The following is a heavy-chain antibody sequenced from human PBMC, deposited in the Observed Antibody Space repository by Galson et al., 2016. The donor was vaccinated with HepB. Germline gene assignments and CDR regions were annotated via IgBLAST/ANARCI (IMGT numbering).Heavy chain of an antibody. D-gene: IGHD7-27*01. Sequence: AISGDSVSSNSAGWNWIRQSPSRGLEWLGRTFYRSNWQTDYAESVKSRITINPDTSKNQFSLQLNSVTPDDTAVYYCARSYLLGRGFGWWGQGTLVTVSS. CDR1: GDSVSSNSAG. V-gene: IGHV6-1*01. CDR3: ARSYLLGRGFGW. CDR2: TFYRSNWQT. J-gene: IGHJ4*02.